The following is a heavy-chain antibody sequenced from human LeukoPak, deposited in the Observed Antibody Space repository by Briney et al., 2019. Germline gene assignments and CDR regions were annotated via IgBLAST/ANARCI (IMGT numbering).Heavy chain of an antibody. CDR2: ISSSSSTK. J-gene: IGHJ4*02. V-gene: IGHV3-48*04. D-gene: IGHD3-10*01. Sequence: GGSLRLSCAASGFTFSSYSMNWVRQAPGKGLEWVSYISSSSSTKYYADSVKGRFTISRDNAKNSLYLQMNSLRAEDTAVYYCASLLWFGEFYWGQGTLVTVSS. CDR3: ASLLWFGEFY. CDR1: GFTFSSYS.